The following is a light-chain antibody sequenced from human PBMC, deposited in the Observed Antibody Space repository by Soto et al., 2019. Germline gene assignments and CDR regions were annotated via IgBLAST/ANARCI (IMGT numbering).Light chain of an antibody. CDR1: SSNIGAGYD. Sequence: QSVLTQPPSVSGAPGQRVTISCTGSSSNIGAGYDVHWYHHLPGTAPKLLIFGNTNRPSGVPDRFSGSKSGTSASLAITGRQAAEEAAYYSRPSDSTRRAAVFGGGTKLTVL. CDR3: RPSDSTRRAAV. CDR2: GNT. J-gene: IGLJ2*01. V-gene: IGLV1-40*01.